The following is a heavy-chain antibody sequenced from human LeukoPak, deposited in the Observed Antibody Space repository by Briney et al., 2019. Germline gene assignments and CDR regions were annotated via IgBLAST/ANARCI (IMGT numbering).Heavy chain of an antibody. V-gene: IGHV1-69*13. D-gene: IGHD2-15*01. Sequence: ASVKVSCKASGGTFSSYAISWVRQAPGQGLEWMGGIIPIFGTANYAQKFQGRVTVTADESTSTAYMELSSLRSEDTAVYYCARQPRSGKLGGYWGQGTLVTVSS. J-gene: IGHJ4*02. CDR3: ARQPRSGKLGGY. CDR1: GGTFSSYA. CDR2: IIPIFGTA.